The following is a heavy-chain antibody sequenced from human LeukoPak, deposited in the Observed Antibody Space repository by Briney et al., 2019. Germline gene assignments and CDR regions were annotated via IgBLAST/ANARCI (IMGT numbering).Heavy chain of an antibody. Sequence: SETLSPTCTVSGGSVSSGSHYWSWIRQPPGKGLEWVGYIYYSGSTNYNPSLKSRVTISVDTSKNQFSLKLTSVTAADTAVYYCARVVSFNWFDPWGQGTLVIVSS. J-gene: IGHJ5*02. CDR3: ARVVSFNWFDP. D-gene: IGHD3-22*01. V-gene: IGHV4-61*01. CDR1: GGSVSSGSHY. CDR2: IYYSGST.